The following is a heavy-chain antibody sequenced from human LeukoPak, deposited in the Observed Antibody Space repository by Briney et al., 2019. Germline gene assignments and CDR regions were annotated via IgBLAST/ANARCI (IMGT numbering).Heavy chain of an antibody. Sequence: SETLSLTCTVSGGSISSYYWAWIRQPPGKGLEWIGYMYSSGSTNYNPSLKSRVTISVDMSKNQFSLKLSSLTAADTAVYYCARANYYGSGPYYYYMDIWGKGTTVTVSS. CDR2: MYSSGST. CDR1: GGSISSYY. D-gene: IGHD3-10*01. V-gene: IGHV4-59*01. J-gene: IGHJ6*03. CDR3: ARANYYGSGPYYYYMDI.